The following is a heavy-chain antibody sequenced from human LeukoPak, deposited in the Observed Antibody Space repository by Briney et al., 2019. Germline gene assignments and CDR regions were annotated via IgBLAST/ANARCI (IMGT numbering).Heavy chain of an antibody. CDR2: ISSSSSYI. Sequence: PGGSLRLSCAASGFTFSSYSMNWVRQSPGKGLEWVSSISSSSSYIYYADSVKGRFTIPRDNAKNSLYLQMNSLRAEDTAVYYCARDQGATAATPSNFDFWGQGTLVTVSS. J-gene: IGHJ4*02. V-gene: IGHV3-21*01. CDR1: GFTFSSYS. D-gene: IGHD4/OR15-4a*01. CDR3: ARDQGATAATPSNFDF.